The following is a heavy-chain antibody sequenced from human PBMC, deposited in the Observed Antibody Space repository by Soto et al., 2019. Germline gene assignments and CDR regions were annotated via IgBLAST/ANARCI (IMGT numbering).Heavy chain of an antibody. V-gene: IGHV1-69*12. J-gene: IGHJ2*01. Sequence: QVQLVQSGAEVKKPGSSVKVSCKASGGTFSSYAISWVRQAPGQGLEWMGGIIPIFGTANYAQKFQGRVTITADESTSQASVELSSLRSEDTAVYYCAGSCGGGDCYVDSNGYFDLWGRGTLVTVSS. CDR2: IIPIFGTA. CDR3: AGSCGGGDCYVDSNGYFDL. CDR1: GGTFSSYA. D-gene: IGHD2-21*02.